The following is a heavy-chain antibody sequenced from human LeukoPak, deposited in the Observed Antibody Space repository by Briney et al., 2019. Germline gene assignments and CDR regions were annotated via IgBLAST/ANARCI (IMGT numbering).Heavy chain of an antibody. D-gene: IGHD1-20*01. CDR3: ARRRYNWNAIDY. V-gene: IGHV3-11*01. CDR2: ISSSGSTL. J-gene: IGHJ4*02. CDR1: GFTFSDYY. Sequence: GGSLRLSCAASGFTFSDYYMSWIRQAPGKGLEWVSYISSSGSTLYYADSVKGRITISRDSAKNSLYLQMNSLRAEDTAVYYCARRRYNWNAIDYWGQGTLVTVSS.